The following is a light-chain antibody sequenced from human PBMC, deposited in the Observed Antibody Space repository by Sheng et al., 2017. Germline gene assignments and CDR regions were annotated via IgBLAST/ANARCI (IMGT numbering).Light chain of an antibody. CDR3: VLYYGGAWV. Sequence: QTVVTQEPSLTVSPGGTVTLTCTSSTGAVTSGYYPNWFQQKPGQAPRPLIYYSSNKHSWTPARFSGSLLGGKAALTLSGVQPEDEADYYCVLYYGGAWVFGGRDQADRP. J-gene: IGLJ3*02. CDR1: TGAVTSGYY. V-gene: IGLV7-43*01. CDR2: YSS.